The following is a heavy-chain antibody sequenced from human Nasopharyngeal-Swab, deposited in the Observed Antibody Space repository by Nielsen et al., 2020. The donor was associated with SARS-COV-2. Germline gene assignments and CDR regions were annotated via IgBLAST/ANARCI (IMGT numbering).Heavy chain of an antibody. CDR1: GFSLSNARMG. J-gene: IGHJ5*02. V-gene: IGHV2-26*04. D-gene: IGHD4-11*01. CDR3: PWTSDDYSNYGFDP. CDR2: IFSNDEK. Sequence: SGPTLVKPTETLTLTCTVSGFSLSNARMGVSWIRQPPGKALEWLAHIFSNDEKSYSTSLKSRLTISKDTSKSQVVLTMTNMPPFLSPPFFSPWTSDDYSNYGFDPWGQGTLVTVSS.